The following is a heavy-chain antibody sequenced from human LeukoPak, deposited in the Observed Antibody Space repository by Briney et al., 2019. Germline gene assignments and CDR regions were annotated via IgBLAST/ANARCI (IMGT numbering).Heavy chain of an antibody. D-gene: IGHD3-10*01. V-gene: IGHV3-23*01. CDR2: ISGSGGST. J-gene: IGHJ4*02. Sequence: GGSLRLSCAASGFTFNNYVMSWVRQAPGKGLEWVSAISGSGGSTYYADSVKGRFTISRDNSKNTLYLQMNSLRAEDTAVYYCAKGFRITMVRGAYDYWGQGTLVTVSS. CDR1: GFTFNNYV. CDR3: AKGFRITMVRGAYDY.